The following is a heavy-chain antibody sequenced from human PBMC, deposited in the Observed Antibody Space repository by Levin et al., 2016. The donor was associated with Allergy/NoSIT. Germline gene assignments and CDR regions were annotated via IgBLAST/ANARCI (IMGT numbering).Heavy chain of an antibody. J-gene: IGHJ3*02. D-gene: IGHD2-21*01. V-gene: IGHV3-30-3*01. Sequence: GGSLRLSCAASGFTFSSYAMHWVRQAPGKGLEWVAVISYDGSNKYYADSVKGRFTISRDTSKTTLYLQMDSLRAEDTAVYYCARDAYGDKGLGGGFDIWGQGTMVSVSS. CDR1: GFTFSSYA. CDR3: ARDAYGDKGLGGGFDI. CDR2: ISYDGSNK.